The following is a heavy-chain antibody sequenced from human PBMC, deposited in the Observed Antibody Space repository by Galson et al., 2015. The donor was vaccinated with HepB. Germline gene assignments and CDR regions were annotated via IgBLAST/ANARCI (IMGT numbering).Heavy chain of an antibody. D-gene: IGHD4/OR15-4a*01. V-gene: IGHV1-3*01. J-gene: IGHJ4*02. CDR2: INAGNGNT. CDR3: ARDIMLTPTGFDY. CDR1: GYNFINYA. Sequence: SVKVSCKASGYNFINYAIHWVRQAPGQGLEWMGWINAGNGNTKYSQKFQGRVTITRDTSANTAYMELRSLRSGDTAVYYCARDIMLTPTGFDYWGQGTLVTVSS.